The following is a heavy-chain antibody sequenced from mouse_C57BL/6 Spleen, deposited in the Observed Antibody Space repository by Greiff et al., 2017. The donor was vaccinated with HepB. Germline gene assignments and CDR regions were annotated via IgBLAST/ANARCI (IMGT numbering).Heavy chain of an antibody. CDR2: IDPSDSYT. J-gene: IGHJ4*01. V-gene: IGHV1-59*01. CDR3: ARKEKVLRGYAMDY. Sequence: QVQLQQPGAELVRPGTSVKLSCKASGYTFTSYWMHWVKQRPGQGLEWIGVIDPSDSYTNYNQKFKGKATLTVDTSSSTAYMQLSSLTSEDSAVYYCARKEKVLRGYAMDYWGQGTSVTVSS. CDR1: GYTFTSYW. D-gene: IGHD1-1*01.